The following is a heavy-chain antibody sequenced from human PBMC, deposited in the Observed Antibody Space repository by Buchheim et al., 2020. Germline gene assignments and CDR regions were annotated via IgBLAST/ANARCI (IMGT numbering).Heavy chain of an antibody. J-gene: IGHJ3*02. V-gene: IGHV3-7*01. CDR2: IKQDGSEK. D-gene: IGHD3/OR15-3a*01. CDR1: GFTFSSNW. Sequence: EVQLVESGGGLVQPGGSLRLSCAASGFTFSSNWMSWVRQAPGKGLEWVANIKQDGSEKYYVDSVKGRFTISRDNAKNSLYLQMNSLRAEDTAVYYCARARDWINFAFDIWGQGT. CDR3: ARARDWINFAFDI.